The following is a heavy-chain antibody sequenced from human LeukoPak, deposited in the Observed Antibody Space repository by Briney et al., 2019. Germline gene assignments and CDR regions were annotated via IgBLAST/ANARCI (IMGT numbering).Heavy chain of an antibody. J-gene: IGHJ4*02. V-gene: IGHV3-21*01. CDR1: GFTFSSYS. Sequence: GGSLRLSCSASGFTFSSYSMNWVRQAPGKGLEWVSSISSINHTYYADSVKGRFTISRDNAENSLYLQMNSLRAEDKAVYYCARDLYGDYSHDYWGQGTLVTVSS. CDR2: ISSINHT. CDR3: ARDLYGDYSHDY. D-gene: IGHD4-17*01.